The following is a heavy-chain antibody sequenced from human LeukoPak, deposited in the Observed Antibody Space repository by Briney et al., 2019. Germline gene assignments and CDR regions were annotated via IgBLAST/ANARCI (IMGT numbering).Heavy chain of an antibody. CDR1: GYALTNYY. CDR2: IDPSSGNT. V-gene: IGHV1-46*01. D-gene: IGHD5-18*01. CDR3: ATYPGPTIQGSFDY. J-gene: IGHJ4*02. Sequence: VSVKVSCKAAGYALTNYYVSWVRQAPGQGREWMGAIDPSSGNTQFAPKFEGRVTVTTDTSTSTVYMEMSSLRSDDTAMYYCATYPGPTIQGSFDYWGQGTLVTVSS.